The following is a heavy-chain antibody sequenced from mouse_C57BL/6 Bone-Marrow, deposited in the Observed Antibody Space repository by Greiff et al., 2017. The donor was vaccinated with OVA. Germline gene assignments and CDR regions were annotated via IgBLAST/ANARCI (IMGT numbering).Heavy chain of an antibody. CDR1: GYTFTGYW. V-gene: IGHV1-9*01. CDR2: ILPGSGST. D-gene: IGHD1-1*01. CDR3: ARRVYYGSSLLYWYFDV. J-gene: IGHJ1*03. Sequence: QVQLKESGAELMKPGASVKLSCKATGYTFTGYWIEWVKQRPGHGLEWIGEILPGSGSTNYNEKFKGKATFTADTSSNTAYMQLSSLTTEDSAIYYCARRVYYGSSLLYWYFDVWGTGTTVTVSS.